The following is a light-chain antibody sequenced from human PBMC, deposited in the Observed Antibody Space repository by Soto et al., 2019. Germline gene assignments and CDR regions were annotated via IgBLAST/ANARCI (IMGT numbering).Light chain of an antibody. Sequence: DIQMTQSPSSVSASVGDTVTITCRASQAVSTWLAWYQQKPGGAPKLLIYDASDLETGVPSRFSGSGSGTDFTFTINSLQPEDIATYYCQQYDNLPLTFGGGTKVDIK. CDR1: QAVSTW. V-gene: IGKV1-33*01. CDR3: QQYDNLPLT. CDR2: DAS. J-gene: IGKJ4*01.